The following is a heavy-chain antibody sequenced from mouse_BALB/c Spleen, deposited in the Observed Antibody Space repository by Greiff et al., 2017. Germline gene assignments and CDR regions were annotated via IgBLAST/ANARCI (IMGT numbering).Heavy chain of an antibody. CDR2: IYPYNGGT. J-gene: IGHJ3*01. CDR3: VTTATAY. D-gene: IGHD1-2*01. V-gene: IGHV1S29*02. CDR1: GYTFTDYN. Sequence: VQLKQSGPELVKPGASVKISCKASGYTFTDYNMHWVKQSHGKSLEWIGYIYPYNGGTGYNQKFKSKATLTVDNSSSTAYMELRSLTSEDSAVYYCVTTATAYWGQGTLVTVSA.